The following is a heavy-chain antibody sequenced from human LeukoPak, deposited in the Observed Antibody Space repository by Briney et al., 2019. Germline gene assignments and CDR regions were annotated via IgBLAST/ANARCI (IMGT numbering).Heavy chain of an antibody. V-gene: IGHV4-34*01. Sequence: SETLSLTCAVYGGSFSGYYWSWIRQPPGKGLEWIGEITHSGSTSYNPSLKSRVTISVDTSKNQFSLKLTSVTAADTAVYYCARADMIRGAPFDYWGQGALVTVSS. CDR3: ARADMIRGAPFDY. D-gene: IGHD3-10*01. CDR1: GGSFSGYY. CDR2: ITHSGST. J-gene: IGHJ4*02.